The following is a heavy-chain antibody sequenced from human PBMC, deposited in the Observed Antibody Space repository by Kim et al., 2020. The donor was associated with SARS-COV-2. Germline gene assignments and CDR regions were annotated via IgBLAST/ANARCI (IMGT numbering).Heavy chain of an antibody. D-gene: IGHD3-10*01. Sequence: RFTISRDNYKNTLYLQMNSLRAEDTAVYYCARDHQSITMVRGVIIKAGMDVWGQGTTVTVSS. V-gene: IGHV3-30*07. J-gene: IGHJ6*02. CDR3: ARDHQSITMVRGVIIKAGMDV.